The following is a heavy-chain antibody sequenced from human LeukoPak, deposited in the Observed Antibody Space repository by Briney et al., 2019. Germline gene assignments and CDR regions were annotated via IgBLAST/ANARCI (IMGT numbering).Heavy chain of an antibody. V-gene: IGHV1-2*02. CDR1: GYTFTGYY. D-gene: IGHD5-12*01. Sequence: ASVKVSCKASGYTFTGYYMHWVRQAPGQGLEWMGWINPNSGGTNYAQKFQGRVTMTRDTSISTAYMELSRLRSDDTAVYYCARDRSGYDAASDYWGQGTLVTVSS. CDR3: ARDRSGYDAASDY. J-gene: IGHJ4*02. CDR2: INPNSGGT.